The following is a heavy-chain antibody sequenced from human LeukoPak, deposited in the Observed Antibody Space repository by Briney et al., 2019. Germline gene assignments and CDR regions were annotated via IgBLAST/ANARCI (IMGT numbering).Heavy chain of an antibody. CDR1: GGSISSYY. Sequence: SETLSLTCTVSGGSISSYYWSWIRQPPGKGLEWIGYIYYSGSTNYNPSLKSRVTISVDTSKNQFSLKLSSVTAADTAVYYCARRGYRELGPGFDYWGQGTLVTVSS. V-gene: IGHV4-59*08. CDR2: IYYSGST. CDR3: ARRGYRELGPGFDY. D-gene: IGHD1-7*01. J-gene: IGHJ4*02.